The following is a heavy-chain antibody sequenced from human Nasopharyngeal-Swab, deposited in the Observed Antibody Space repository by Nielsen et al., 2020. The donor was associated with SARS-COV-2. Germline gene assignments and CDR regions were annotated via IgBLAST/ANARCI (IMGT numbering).Heavy chain of an antibody. V-gene: IGHV1-2*04. J-gene: IGHJ3*02. CDR2: INPNSGGT. CDR1: GYTFTGYY. D-gene: IGHD6-19*01. CDR3: ARDPIAVAGHDAFDI. Sequence: ASVKVSCKASGYTFTGYYMRWVRQAPGQGLEWMGWINPNSGGTNYAQKFQGWVTMTRDTSISTAYMELSRLRSDDTAVYYCARDPIAVAGHDAFDIWGQGTMVTVSS.